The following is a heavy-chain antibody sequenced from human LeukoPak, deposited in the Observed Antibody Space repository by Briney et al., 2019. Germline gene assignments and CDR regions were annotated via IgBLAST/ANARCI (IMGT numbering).Heavy chain of an antibody. CDR2: IYYSGST. J-gene: IGHJ3*02. D-gene: IGHD3-10*01. CDR1: GGSISSSSYY. V-gene: IGHV4-39*01. Sequence: PSETLSLTCTVSGGSISSSSYYWGWIRQPPGKGLEWIGSIYYSGSTYYNPSLKSRVTISVDTSKNQFSLKLSSVTAADTAVYYCARHTFYGSARGDAFDIWGQGTMVTVSS. CDR3: ARHTFYGSARGDAFDI.